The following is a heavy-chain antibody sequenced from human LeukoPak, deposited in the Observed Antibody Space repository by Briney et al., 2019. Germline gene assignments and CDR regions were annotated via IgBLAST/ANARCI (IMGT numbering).Heavy chain of an antibody. J-gene: IGHJ4*02. Sequence: GGSLRLSCAASGFTVSSNYMSWVRQAPGKGLEWVSVIYSGGSAYYSDSVEGRFTISRDNSKNTPYLQMNTLGAEDTAVYYCARTVAGSGIDYFDYWGQGTLVTVSS. V-gene: IGHV3-53*01. D-gene: IGHD6-19*01. CDR3: ARTVAGSGIDYFDY. CDR2: IYSGGSA. CDR1: GFTVSSNY.